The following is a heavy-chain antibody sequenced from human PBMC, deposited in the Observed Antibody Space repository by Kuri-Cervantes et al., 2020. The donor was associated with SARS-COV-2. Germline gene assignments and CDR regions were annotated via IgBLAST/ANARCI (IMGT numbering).Heavy chain of an antibody. CDR2: IYYSGST. CDR1: GGSISSSSYY. J-gene: IGHJ4*02. V-gene: IGHV4-39*01. D-gene: IGHD2-15*01. Sequence: SETLSLTCTVSGGSISSSSYYWGWIRQPPGKGLGWIGSIYYSGSTYYNPSLKSRVTISVDTSKNQFSLKLSSVTAADTAVYYCARQSDSVDYWGQGTLVTVSS. CDR3: ARQSDSVDY.